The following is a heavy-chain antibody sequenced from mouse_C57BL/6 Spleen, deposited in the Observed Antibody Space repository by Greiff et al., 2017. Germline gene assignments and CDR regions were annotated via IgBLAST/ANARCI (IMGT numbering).Heavy chain of an antibody. V-gene: IGHV1-4*01. CDR1: GYTFTSYT. CDR2: INPSSGYT. Sequence: QVQLQQSGAELARPGASVKMSCKASGYTFTSYTMHWVKQRPGQGLEWIGYINPSSGYTKYNQKFKDKATLTADKSSSTAYMQLSSLTSEDSAVYYCARDGITTVVAYYAMDYWGQGTSVTVSS. J-gene: IGHJ4*01. CDR3: ARDGITTVVAYYAMDY. D-gene: IGHD1-1*01.